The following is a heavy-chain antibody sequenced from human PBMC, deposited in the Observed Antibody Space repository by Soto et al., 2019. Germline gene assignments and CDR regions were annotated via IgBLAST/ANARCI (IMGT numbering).Heavy chain of an antibody. CDR3: ATDHERRGDMSGYYVPAAFDI. J-gene: IGHJ3*02. D-gene: IGHD3-3*01. CDR1: GFTFSDYY. V-gene: IGHV3-11*01. CDR2: ISSSSGGTI. Sequence: QVQLVESGGGLVKPGGSLRLSCAASGFTFSDYYMNWVRQAPGKGLEWVSYISSSSGGTIYCDDSVKGPFTICRDNAKNSLYLQMDSLIAVDTAVYYCATDHERRGDMSGYYVPAAFDIWGQGTMVTVSS.